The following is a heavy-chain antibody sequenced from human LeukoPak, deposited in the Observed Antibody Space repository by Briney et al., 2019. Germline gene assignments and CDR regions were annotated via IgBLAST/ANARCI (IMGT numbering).Heavy chain of an antibody. CDR2: IYTSGST. CDR3: ARDSRYYYDSSGYYTLDY. J-gene: IGHJ4*02. CDR1: GGSISSGSYY. D-gene: IGHD3-22*01. V-gene: IGHV4-61*02. Sequence: SETLSLTCTVSGGSISSGSYYWSWIRQPAGKGLEWIGRIYTSGSTNYNPSPKSRVTISVDTSKNQFSLKLSSVTAADTAVYYCARDSRYYYDSSGYYTLDYWGQGTLVTVSS.